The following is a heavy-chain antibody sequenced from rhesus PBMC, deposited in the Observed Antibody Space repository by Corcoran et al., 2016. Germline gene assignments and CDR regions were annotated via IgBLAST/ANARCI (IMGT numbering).Heavy chain of an antibody. V-gene: IGHV4S12*01. Sequence: QVKLQESGPGLVKPLETLSLTCAVSGGSISGGYYYWSWIRQPPGKGLERIGGMYSSRGKTYYNPTLTSRVTSSKDTSKNQFSLTLSSVTAADTAVYYCARAPWGSWGGYFDYWGQGVLVTVSS. J-gene: IGHJ4*01. D-gene: IGHD3-16*01. CDR3: ARAPWGSWGGYFDY. CDR1: GGSISGGYYY. CDR2: MYSSRGKT.